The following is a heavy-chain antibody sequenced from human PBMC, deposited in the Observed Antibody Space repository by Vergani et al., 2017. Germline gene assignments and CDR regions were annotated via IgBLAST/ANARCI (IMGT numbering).Heavy chain of an antibody. J-gene: IGHJ5*02. CDR2: ISGSGEST. D-gene: IGHD3-10*01. CDR3: AKTPLLWFGELLYNWFDP. V-gene: IGHV3-23*01. Sequence: EVQLLESGGGLVQPGGSLTLSCAASGFTFRTYAMSWVRQAPGKGLEWVSGISGSGESTSYTDSVKGRFSISRDNSKNTLYLQMNSLRAEDTAVYYCAKTPLLWFGELLYNWFDPWGQGTLVTVSS. CDR1: GFTFRTYA.